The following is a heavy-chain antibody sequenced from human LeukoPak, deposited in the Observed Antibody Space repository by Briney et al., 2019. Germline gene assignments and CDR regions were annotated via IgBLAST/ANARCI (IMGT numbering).Heavy chain of an antibody. CDR1: GYSFTSDW. Sequence: GESLKISCKGSGYSFTSDWIGWVRQMPGKGLEWRGIIYPGDSDTRYSPSFQGQVTISADKSISTAYLQWSSLKASDTAMYYCARLGYCGGDCFYYFDYWGQGTLVTVSS. CDR2: IYPGDSDT. CDR3: ARLGYCGGDCFYYFDY. V-gene: IGHV5-51*01. J-gene: IGHJ4*02. D-gene: IGHD2-21*02.